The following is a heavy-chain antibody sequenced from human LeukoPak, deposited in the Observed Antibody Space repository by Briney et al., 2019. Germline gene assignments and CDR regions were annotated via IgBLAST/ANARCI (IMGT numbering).Heavy chain of an antibody. CDR3: ARDGCSSTSCPDYYYYGMDV. V-gene: IGHV1-3*01. CDR2: MNANNGNT. CDR1: GYTFTSYA. Sequence: GASVKVSCKASGYTFTSYAMHWVRQAPGQRLEWMGWMNANNGNTKYSQKFQGRVTITRNTSASTAYMELSSLRAEDTAVYYCARDGCSSTSCPDYYYYGMDVWGKGTTVTVSS. D-gene: IGHD2-2*01. J-gene: IGHJ6*04.